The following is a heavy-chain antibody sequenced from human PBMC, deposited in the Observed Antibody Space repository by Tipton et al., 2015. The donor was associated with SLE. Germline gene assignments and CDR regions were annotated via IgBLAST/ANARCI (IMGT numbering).Heavy chain of an antibody. CDR3: AREDLESFVLDP. Sequence: LRLSCTVSDGSVTSSSYYWSRIRQPAGKGLEWIGRIYSNGMTNYNPSLKSRVTMSVDTSKNQFSLKLTSVTAADTAVYYCAREDLESFVLDPWGQGTLVTVSS. CDR2: IYSNGMT. CDR1: DGSVTSSSYY. J-gene: IGHJ5*02. V-gene: IGHV4-61*02. D-gene: IGHD1-1*01.